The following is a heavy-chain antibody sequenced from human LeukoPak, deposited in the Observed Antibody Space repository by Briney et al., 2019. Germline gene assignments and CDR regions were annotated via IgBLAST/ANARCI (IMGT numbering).Heavy chain of an antibody. V-gene: IGHV3-13*01. Sequence: PGGSLRLSCAASGFTFSSYDMHWVRQATGKGLEWVSAIGTAGDTYYPGSVKGRFTISRENAKNSLYLQMNSLRAGDTAVYYCARGGKELRFLKWLSDRDYYYYGMDVWGQGTTVTVSS. J-gene: IGHJ6*02. D-gene: IGHD3-3*01. CDR3: ARGGKELRFLKWLSDRDYYYYGMDV. CDR1: GFTFSSYD. CDR2: IGTAGDT.